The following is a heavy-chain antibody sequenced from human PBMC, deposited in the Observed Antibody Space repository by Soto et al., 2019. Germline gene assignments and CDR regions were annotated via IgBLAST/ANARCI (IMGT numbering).Heavy chain of an antibody. CDR1: GFTFNSYV. J-gene: IGHJ4*02. Sequence: EVQLLESGGALVQPGGSLRLSCAASGFTFNSYVMTWVRQAPGEGLEWVSSISRSGRGSAYYADSVKGRFTISRDNSENTLFLQIKTLSEEDRALYYCGRARYLDSRVFGAANPPFDHWGLGTLVAVSS. D-gene: IGHD3-16*01. CDR2: ISRSGRGSA. V-gene: IGHV3-23*01. CDR3: GRARYLDSRVFGAANPPFDH.